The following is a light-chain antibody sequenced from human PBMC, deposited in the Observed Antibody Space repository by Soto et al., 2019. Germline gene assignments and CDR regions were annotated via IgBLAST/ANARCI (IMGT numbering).Light chain of an antibody. Sequence: DIQMTQSPSSLSASVGDRVTITCRASQSNSSYLNWYQQKPRKAPKLLIYAASSLQSGVPSRFSGSGSGSDFTLTISSLHPEDFATYYCQQSYSTHTFGQGTKLEIK. CDR2: AAS. CDR3: QQSYSTHT. V-gene: IGKV1-39*01. J-gene: IGKJ2*01. CDR1: QSNSSY.